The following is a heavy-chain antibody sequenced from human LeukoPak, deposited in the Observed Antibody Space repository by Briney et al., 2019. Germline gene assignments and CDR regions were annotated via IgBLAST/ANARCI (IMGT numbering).Heavy chain of an antibody. Sequence: GGSLRLSCAASGFTFTSYSMSWVRQAPGKGLEWVSGTSDRGDYTYYTDSVKGRFTISRDNSKNTLYLQMNSLRAEDTALYFCAKKAQYNGNYPLDYWGQGTLVTVSS. CDR1: GFTFTSYS. D-gene: IGHD1-26*01. J-gene: IGHJ4*02. CDR2: TSDRGDYT. V-gene: IGHV3-23*01. CDR3: AKKAQYNGNYPLDY.